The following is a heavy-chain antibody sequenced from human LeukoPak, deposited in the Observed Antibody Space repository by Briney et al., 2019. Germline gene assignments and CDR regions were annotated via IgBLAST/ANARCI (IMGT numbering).Heavy chain of an antibody. CDR1: GFTFDDYA. CDR3: ARETPNQYYYDTGDY. Sequence: PGGSLRLSCVASGFTFDDYAMHWLRQAPGKGLEWVSGISWDSNSMAYAGSVKGRFTISRDNAKNTLYLQMNSLRAEDTAVYYCARETPNQYYYDTGDYWGQGTLVTVSS. V-gene: IGHV3-9*01. J-gene: IGHJ4*02. CDR2: ISWDSNSM. D-gene: IGHD3-22*01.